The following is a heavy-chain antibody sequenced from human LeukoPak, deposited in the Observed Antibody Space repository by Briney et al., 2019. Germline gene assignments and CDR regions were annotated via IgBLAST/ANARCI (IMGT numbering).Heavy chain of an antibody. CDR1: GGSISSYY. V-gene: IGHV4-59*01. CDR3: ARGSSGWSGGYYYYYMDV. CDR2: IYYSGST. D-gene: IGHD6-19*01. J-gene: IGHJ6*03. Sequence: PSETLSLTCTVSGGSISSYYWSWIRQPPGKGLEWIGYIYYSGSTNYNPSLKSRVTISVDTSKNQFSLKLSSVTAADTAVYYCARGSSGWSGGYYYYYMDVWGKGTTVTVSS.